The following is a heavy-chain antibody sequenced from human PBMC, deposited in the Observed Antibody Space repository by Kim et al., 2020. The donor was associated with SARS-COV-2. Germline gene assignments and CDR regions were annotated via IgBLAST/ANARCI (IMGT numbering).Heavy chain of an antibody. J-gene: IGHJ6*02. CDR1: GYSFRTYW. CDR2: IYPDDSDA. V-gene: IGHV5-51*01. Sequence: GESLKISCKGSGYSFRTYWIGWVRQIPGKGPEWMGIIYPDDSDANYSPSFQGQVTFTVDNSRSTAYLQWSSLKASDTAFYYCARTNCGRDSCAKAHYYRGLDVWGQGTPVTVSS. CDR3: ARTNCGRDSCAKAHYYRGLDV. D-gene: IGHD2-21*02.